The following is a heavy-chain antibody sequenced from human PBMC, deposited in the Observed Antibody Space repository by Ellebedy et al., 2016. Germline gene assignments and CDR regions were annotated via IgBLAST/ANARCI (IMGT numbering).Heavy chain of an antibody. CDR3: AEGSSA. V-gene: IGHV1-8*02. J-gene: IGHJ5*02. CDR1: AYTFTGYF. D-gene: IGHD6-6*01. CDR2: MNPKSGNT. Sequence: ASVKVSCXASAYTFTGYFMHWVRQATGQGLEWMGWMNPKSGNTGYAQRFQGRVTLTRNTSISTAYMELSSLRSEDTAIYYCAEGSSAWGQGTLVTVSS.